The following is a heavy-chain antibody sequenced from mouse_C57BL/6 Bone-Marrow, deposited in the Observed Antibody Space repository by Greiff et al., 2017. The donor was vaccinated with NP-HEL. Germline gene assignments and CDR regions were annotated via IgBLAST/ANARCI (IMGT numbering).Heavy chain of an antibody. CDR2: INPSSGYT. Sequence: VQLQQSGAELARPGASVKMSCKASGYTFTSYTMHWVKQRPGQGLEWIGYINPSSGYTKYNQKFKDKATLTADKSSSTAYVQLSSLTSEDSAVYYCASHYYGSSYWYFDVWGTGTTVTVSS. CDR3: ASHYYGSSYWYFDV. CDR1: GYTFTSYT. J-gene: IGHJ1*03. V-gene: IGHV1-4*01. D-gene: IGHD1-1*01.